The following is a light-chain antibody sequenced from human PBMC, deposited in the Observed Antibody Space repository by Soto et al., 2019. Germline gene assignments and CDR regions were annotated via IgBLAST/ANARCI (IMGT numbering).Light chain of an antibody. J-gene: IGKJ3*01. V-gene: IGKV1-5*01. CDR3: QQYNSYST. CDR1: QSISSW. Sequence: DIQMTQSPSTLSASVGDRVTITCRASQSISSWLAWYQQKQGKAPKLLIYDASSLESGVPSRFSGSGSGTEFTITISSLQPDDFATYYCQQYNSYSTFGPGTKVDIK. CDR2: DAS.